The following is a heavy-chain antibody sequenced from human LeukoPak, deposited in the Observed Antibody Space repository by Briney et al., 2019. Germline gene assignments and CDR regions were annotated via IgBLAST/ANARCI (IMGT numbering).Heavy chain of an antibody. D-gene: IGHD3-22*01. CDR1: GFTFSSYG. J-gene: IGHJ4*02. CDR2: ISGSGGST. V-gene: IGHV3-23*01. CDR3: ARDLHYYDSSGYYQY. Sequence: GGSLRLSCAASGFTFSSYGMSWVRQAPGKGLEWVSTISGSGGSTYYADSVKGRFTISRDNAKNSLYLQMNSLRAEDTAVYYCARDLHYYDSSGYYQYWGQGTLVTVSS.